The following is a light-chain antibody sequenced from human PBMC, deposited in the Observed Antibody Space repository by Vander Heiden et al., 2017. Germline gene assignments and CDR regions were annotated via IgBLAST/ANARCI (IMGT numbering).Light chain of an antibody. V-gene: IGLV3-21*03. CDR3: QVWDSSSDHPGEV. Sequence: SYVLTQPPSVSVARGKTARITCGGNNIGSKSVHWYQQKPGQAPAMVVYDDSDRPSGIPERFSGANSGNTATPKTSRVEAGDEADYYCQVWDSSSDHPGEVFGTGTKVTVL. CDR1: NIGSKS. CDR2: DDS. J-gene: IGLJ1*01.